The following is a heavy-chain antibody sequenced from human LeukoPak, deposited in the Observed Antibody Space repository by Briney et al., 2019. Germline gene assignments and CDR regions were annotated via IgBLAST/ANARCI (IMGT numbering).Heavy chain of an antibody. Sequence: GGSLRLSCAASGFTVSSNYMSWVRQAPGKGLEGVSVIYIGGSTYYADSVRGRLTISRDNSKNTLYLQMNSLRAEDTALYYCARVGSGYYYFDYWGQGTLVTVSS. J-gene: IGHJ4*02. V-gene: IGHV3-53*01. CDR2: IYIGGST. CDR1: GFTVSSNY. CDR3: ARVGSGYYYFDY. D-gene: IGHD3-22*01.